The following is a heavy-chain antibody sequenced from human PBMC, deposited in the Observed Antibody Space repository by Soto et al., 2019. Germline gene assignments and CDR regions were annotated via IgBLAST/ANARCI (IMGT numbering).Heavy chain of an antibody. CDR1: GFTFCDYA. Sequence: PRGSLRLSCTASGFTFCDYAIIWFRHSPVKGLEWVGFIRSKAYGGTTEYAASVKGRFTISRDDSKSIAYLQMNSLKTEDTAVYYCTRSIGYCSSTSCHRYDYWGQGTLVTVSS. CDR3: TRSIGYCSSTSCHRYDY. CDR2: IRSKAYGGTT. J-gene: IGHJ4*02. D-gene: IGHD2-2*02. V-gene: IGHV3-49*03.